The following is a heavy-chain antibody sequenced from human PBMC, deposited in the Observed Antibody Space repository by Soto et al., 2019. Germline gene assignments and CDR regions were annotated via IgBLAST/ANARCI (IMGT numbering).Heavy chain of an antibody. Sequence: EVQLLESGGGLVQPGGSLRLSCAASGFTFSTYTMRWVRQAPGKGLEWVSVISGSGGSPSYADSVQGRFTISRDNPKKTLYLQSRSLKVEDTDKYYCAKARFSTTTGYGPDYWGQGTLVTVSS. CDR1: GFTFSTYT. J-gene: IGHJ4*02. V-gene: IGHV3-23*01. D-gene: IGHD2-2*01. CDR3: AKARFSTTTGYGPDY. CDR2: ISGSGGSP.